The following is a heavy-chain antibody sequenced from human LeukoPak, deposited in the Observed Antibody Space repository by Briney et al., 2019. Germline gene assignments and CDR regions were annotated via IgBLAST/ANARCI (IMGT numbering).Heavy chain of an antibody. CDR3: AGGGMAVAGKSLGDH. CDR1: GYTFIAYY. CDR2: INPRNGDT. J-gene: IGHJ4*02. V-gene: IGHV1-2*02. Sequence: GASVKVSCKASGYTFIAYYMHWVRQAPGQGLEWMGWINPRNGDTKFAQSFQGRVTMTRDTSISTVYMELSSLRSDDTAVYYCAGGGMAVAGKSLGDHWGQGTLVTVSS. D-gene: IGHD6-19*01.